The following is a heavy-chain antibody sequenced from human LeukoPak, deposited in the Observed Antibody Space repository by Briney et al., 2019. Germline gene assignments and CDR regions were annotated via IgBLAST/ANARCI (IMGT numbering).Heavy chain of an antibody. D-gene: IGHD3-10*01. V-gene: IGHV4-39*07. CDR1: GGSASTSDYY. CDR2: VFYTGKI. J-gene: IGHJ4*02. CDR3: ARVLDS. Sequence: SETLSLTCTVSGGSASTSDYYWGWIRQSRVKGLEWIGDVFYTGKINYNPSVRGRATISIDTSKHHFSLKLTYVTAADSPVYYCARVLDSWGQGTLVTVSS.